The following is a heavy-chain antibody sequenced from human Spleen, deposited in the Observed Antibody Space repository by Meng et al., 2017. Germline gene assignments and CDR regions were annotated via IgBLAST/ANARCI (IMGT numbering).Heavy chain of an antibody. CDR1: GFTFSTFG. D-gene: IGHD3-10*01. Sequence: QVQLVESGGGLVKPGGSLRLSCAASGFTFSTFGMHWVRQAPGKGLECVATISHDERNKHYADSVKGRFSISRDNSKNTLYFQMNSLRAEDTAVYYCASDYYDSGSYGHWGLGTLVTVSS. V-gene: IGHV3-30*03. CDR3: ASDYYDSGSYGH. J-gene: IGHJ4*02. CDR2: ISHDERNK.